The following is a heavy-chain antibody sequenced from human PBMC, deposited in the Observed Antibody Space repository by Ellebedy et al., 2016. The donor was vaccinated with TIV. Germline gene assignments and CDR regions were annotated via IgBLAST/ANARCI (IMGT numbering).Heavy chain of an antibody. CDR3: ARDYFGSGTYYNPAY. J-gene: IGHJ4*02. D-gene: IGHD3-10*01. V-gene: IGHV3-33*08. Sequence: GGSLRLSCEASGFSFLSYAMSWVRQAPGKGLEWVAVILYDESNTYYADSVKGRFTISRDTSKNTLFLQMNSLRVEDTAVYYCARDYFGSGTYYNPAYWGQGTLVTVSS. CDR1: GFSFLSYA. CDR2: ILYDESNT.